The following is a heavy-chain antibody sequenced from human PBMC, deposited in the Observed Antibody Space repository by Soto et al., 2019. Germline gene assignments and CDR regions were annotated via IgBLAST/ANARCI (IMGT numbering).Heavy chain of an antibody. CDR2: IWYDGSNK. Sequence: QVQLVESGGGVVQPGRSLRLSCAASGFTFSSYGMHWVRQAPGKGLEWVAVIWYDGSNKYYADSVKGRFTISRDNSKNTLYLQMNSLRAEDTAVYYCARERRALRYSSSWYYFDYWGQGTLVTVSS. J-gene: IGHJ4*02. CDR1: GFTFSSYG. V-gene: IGHV3-33*01. D-gene: IGHD6-13*01. CDR3: ARERRALRYSSSWYYFDY.